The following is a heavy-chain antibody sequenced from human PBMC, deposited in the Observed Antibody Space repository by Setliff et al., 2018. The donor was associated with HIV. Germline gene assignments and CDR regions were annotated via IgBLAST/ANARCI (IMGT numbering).Heavy chain of an antibody. CDR3: ARSYYNFANGYYYYYYMDV. CDR1: GGSISSYY. Sequence: SETLSLTCTVSGGSISSYYWSWIRQPPGKGLEWIGYIYYSWSTNYNPSLKSRVTISVDTSKNQFSLKLSSVTAADTAVYYCARSYYNFANGYYYYYYMDVWGKGTTVTVSS. V-gene: IGHV4-59*01. D-gene: IGHD3-3*01. J-gene: IGHJ6*03. CDR2: IYYSWST.